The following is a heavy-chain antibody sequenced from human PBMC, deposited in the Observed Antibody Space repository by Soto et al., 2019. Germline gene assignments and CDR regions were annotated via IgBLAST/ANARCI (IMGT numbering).Heavy chain of an antibody. Sequence: QVQLVESGGGVVQPGRSLRLSCVASGFSFSNYPMHWVRQFPGKGLEWVAAISYGGGTKYYADSVKGRFIISRDNSRNTLYLQMNSLSPEDTAMYYCARDRTRHYDEITGWFDPWGQGTLVTVSS. CDR1: GFSFSNYP. D-gene: IGHD3-3*01. V-gene: IGHV3-30-3*01. CDR2: ISYGGGTK. CDR3: ARDRTRHYDEITGWFDP. J-gene: IGHJ5*02.